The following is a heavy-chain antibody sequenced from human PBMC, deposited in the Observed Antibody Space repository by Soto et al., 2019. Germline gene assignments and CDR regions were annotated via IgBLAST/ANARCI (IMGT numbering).Heavy chain of an antibody. D-gene: IGHD3-10*01. Sequence: ASVKVSCKASGYTFINYGINWVRQAPGQGLEWMGWISAYNGNTNYAQKLQGRVTMTTDTSTSTAYMELRSLRSDDTAVYFCARGWFGEFLYYFDPWGPGTLVTVSS. CDR2: ISAYNGNT. J-gene: IGHJ4*02. CDR1: GYTFINYG. CDR3: ARGWFGEFLYYFDP. V-gene: IGHV1-18*01.